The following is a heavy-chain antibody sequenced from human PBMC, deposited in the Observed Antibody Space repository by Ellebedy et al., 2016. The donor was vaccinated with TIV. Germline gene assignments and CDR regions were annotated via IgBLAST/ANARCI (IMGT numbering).Heavy chain of an antibody. J-gene: IGHJ4*02. Sequence: AASVTVSCKASGYTLTDNYIHWVRQAPGQGLEWMGWINPNTGDTNYAQKFQGRVTMTRDTSLSTAYMELSSLRSDDTAVYYCARLVVAVANDCWGQGTLVTVSS. V-gene: IGHV1-2*02. CDR3: ARLVVAVANDC. CDR1: GYTLTDNY. D-gene: IGHD2-15*01. CDR2: INPNTGDT.